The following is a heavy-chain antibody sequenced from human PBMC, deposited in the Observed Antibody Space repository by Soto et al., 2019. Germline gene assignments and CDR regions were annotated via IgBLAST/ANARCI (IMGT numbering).Heavy chain of an antibody. Sequence: GESLKISCKASGYKFTTFWLNWVRQTPGKGLEWLGRIDPTDSFTNYSPPFEGHVTISVDRSISTAYLQWNSLQASDTAIYYCARPASGGSRDAFDVWGQGATVTVSS. CDR1: GYKFTTFW. J-gene: IGHJ3*01. CDR2: IDPTDSFT. V-gene: IGHV5-10-1*01. CDR3: ARPASGGSRDAFDV. D-gene: IGHD2-15*01.